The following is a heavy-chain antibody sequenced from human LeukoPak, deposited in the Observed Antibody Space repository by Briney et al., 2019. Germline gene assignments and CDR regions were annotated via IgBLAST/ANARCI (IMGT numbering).Heavy chain of an antibody. D-gene: IGHD6-13*01. CDR1: GFTFSNYE. CDR2: ISSSGDTK. V-gene: IGHV3-48*03. J-gene: IGHJ4*02. Sequence: PGGSLRLSCVVSGFTFSNYEINWVRQAPGKGLEWVSYISSSGDTKYYADSVKGRFTISRDNAKNSLYLQMNSLRAEDTAVYYCARDQSYSSSFLFDYWGQGTLVTVSP. CDR3: ARDQSYSSSFLFDY.